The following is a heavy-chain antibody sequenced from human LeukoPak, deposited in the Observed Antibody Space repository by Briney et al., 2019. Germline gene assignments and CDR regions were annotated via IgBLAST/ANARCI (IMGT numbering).Heavy chain of an antibody. J-gene: IGHJ4*02. CDR1: GGSISSGDYY. D-gene: IGHD5-12*01. CDR3: ARDSGYGLNDY. CDR2: IFYTGST. Sequence: SETLSLTCTVSGGSISSGDYYWSWIRQHPEKGLEWIGYIFYTGSTYYNPSLRSRVAISVDTSKNQFSLRLTSVTAVDTAVYYCARDSGYGLNDYWGQGTLVTVSS. V-gene: IGHV4-31*03.